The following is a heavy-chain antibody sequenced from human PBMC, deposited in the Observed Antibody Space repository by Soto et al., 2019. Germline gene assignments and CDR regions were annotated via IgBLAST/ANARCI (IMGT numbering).Heavy chain of an antibody. J-gene: IGHJ6*03. CDR3: ARIGIVSGGYKDYYYMDV. V-gene: IGHV3-7*01. Sequence: EVQLVESGGGLVQPGGSLRLSCVASGFTLSSYWMSWVRQAPGKGLEWVGNIKRDGSEGYYVDSVKGRFTMSRDNAENSLYLQMNNPRAEDTAVYYCARIGIVSGGYKDYYYMDVWGKGTTVTVSS. D-gene: IGHD3-10*01. CDR2: IKRDGSEG. CDR1: GFTLSSYW.